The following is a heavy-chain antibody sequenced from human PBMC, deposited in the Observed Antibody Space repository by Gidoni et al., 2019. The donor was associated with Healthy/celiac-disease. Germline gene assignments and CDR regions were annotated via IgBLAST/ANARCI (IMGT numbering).Heavy chain of an antibody. CDR3: ARDSITFGGVIESN. V-gene: IGHV3-74*01. CDR2: FNRDGSRT. D-gene: IGHD3-16*01. J-gene: IGHJ4*02. Sequence: EVQLVESGGGLVQPGGSLRLSCAASGFTFSSYWMHWVRQAPGKGLVWVSRFNRDGSRTSYADSVKGRFTISRDNAKNTLYLQMNSLRAEDTAVYYCARDSITFGGVIESNWGQGTLVTVSS. CDR1: GFTFSSYW.